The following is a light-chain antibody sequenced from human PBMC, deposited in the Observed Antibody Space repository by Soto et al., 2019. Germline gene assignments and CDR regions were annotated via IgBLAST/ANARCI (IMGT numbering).Light chain of an antibody. CDR2: GAS. J-gene: IGKJ1*01. Sequence: EIVLTQSPGSLSLSPGQRATLSCRASQSVDTTFFAWYQKKPGQAPRLLIYGASKRATRIPDRFSGSGSGTDFTLIISRLEPEDFAVYYCQQYMSSVTFGQGTKVEIK. CDR3: QQYMSSVT. V-gene: IGKV3-20*01. CDR1: QSVDTTF.